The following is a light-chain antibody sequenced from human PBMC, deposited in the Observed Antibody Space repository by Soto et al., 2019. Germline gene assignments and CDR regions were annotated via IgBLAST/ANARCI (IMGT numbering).Light chain of an antibody. J-gene: IGKJ5*01. Sequence: TQSPLSLPVTPGEPASISCRSSQSLLHINGYNYLDWYQQKPGKAPKLLIYSTSNLQSGVPSGFSGSGSGTNFSLTISNLQPEDFATYYCQQSFSVPPTFGQGTRLEIK. V-gene: IGKV1-39*01. CDR3: QQSFSVPPT. CDR1: QSLLHINGYNY. CDR2: STS.